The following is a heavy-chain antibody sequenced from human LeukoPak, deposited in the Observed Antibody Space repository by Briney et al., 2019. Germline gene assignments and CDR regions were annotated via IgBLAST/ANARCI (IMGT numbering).Heavy chain of an antibody. J-gene: IGHJ4*02. V-gene: IGHV1-2*02. Sequence: ASVKVSCKAPGYTFTDYYLHWMRQAPGQGLEWLAWISPISGGTKYAQKFQGRVTLTRDTSISTAYMELSRLRSDDTAVYFCARGRDSGSRTFYFDYWGQGTLVTVSS. D-gene: IGHD1-26*01. CDR3: ARGRDSGSRTFYFDY. CDR2: ISPISGGT. CDR1: GYTFTDYY.